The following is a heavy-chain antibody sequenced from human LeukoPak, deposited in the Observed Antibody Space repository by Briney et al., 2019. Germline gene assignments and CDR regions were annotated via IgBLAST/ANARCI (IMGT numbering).Heavy chain of an antibody. J-gene: IGHJ4*02. Sequence: GGSLRLSCAASGFTFSSYWMSWVRQAPGKGLEWVSAISGSGGSTYYADSVKGRFTISRDNSKNTLYLQMNSLRAEDTAVYYCAKSPPGSSGWYTFDYWGQGTLVTVSS. D-gene: IGHD6-19*01. CDR3: AKSPPGSSGWYTFDY. V-gene: IGHV3-23*01. CDR1: GFTFSSYW. CDR2: ISGSGGST.